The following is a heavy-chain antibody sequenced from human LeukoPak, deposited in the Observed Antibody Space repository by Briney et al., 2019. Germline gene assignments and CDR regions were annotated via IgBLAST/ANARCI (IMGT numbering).Heavy chain of an antibody. V-gene: IGHV1-8*01. Sequence: ASVKVSCKASGYTFTSYDINWVRQATGQWLEWMGWMNPNSGNTGYAQKFQGRVTMTRNTSISTAYMELSSLRSEDTAVYYCAHLLASPKGRKFDPWGQGTLVTVSS. CDR1: GYTFTSYD. CDR2: MNPNSGNT. D-gene: IGHD3-10*01. J-gene: IGHJ5*02. CDR3: AHLLASPKGRKFDP.